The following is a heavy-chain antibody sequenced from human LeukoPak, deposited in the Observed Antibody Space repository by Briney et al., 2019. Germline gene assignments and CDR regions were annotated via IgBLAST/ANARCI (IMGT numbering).Heavy chain of an antibody. D-gene: IGHD3-22*01. V-gene: IGHV1-69*13. CDR1: GGTFSSYA. CDR3: AKYYYDSSGYEIPDY. Sequence: SVKVSCKASGGTFSSYAISWVRQAPGQGLEWMGGIIPIFGTANYAQKFQGRVTITADESTSTAYMVLSSLRSEDTAVYYCAKYYYDSSGYEIPDYWGQGTLVTVSS. CDR2: IIPIFGTA. J-gene: IGHJ4*02.